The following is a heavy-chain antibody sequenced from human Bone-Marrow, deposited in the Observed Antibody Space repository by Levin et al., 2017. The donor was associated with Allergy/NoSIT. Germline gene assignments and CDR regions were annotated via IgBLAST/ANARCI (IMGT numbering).Heavy chain of an antibody. CDR1: GFTFRNYA. Sequence: GESLKISCAVSGFTFRNYAMHWVRQAPGRGLEWVAFISLDGNTQYYADSVKGRFTVSRDNSNNTLHLQMNSLRVEDAAIYYCAKDTYTCSGGSCYFFDCWGQGALVTVSS. CDR2: ISLDGNTQ. J-gene: IGHJ4*02. V-gene: IGHV3-30*18. D-gene: IGHD2-15*01. CDR3: AKDTYTCSGGSCYFFDC.